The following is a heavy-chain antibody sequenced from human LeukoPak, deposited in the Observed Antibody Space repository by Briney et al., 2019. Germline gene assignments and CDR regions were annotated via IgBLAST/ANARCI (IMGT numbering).Heavy chain of an antibody. CDR1: GGSFSGYY. D-gene: IGHD3-10*01. CDR3: ARRPALVWFGDTTPIWFDP. Sequence: SETLSLTCAVYGGSFSGYYWSWIRQPPGKGLEWIGEINHSGSTNYNPSLKSRVTISVDTSKNQFSLKLSSVTAADTAVYYCARRPALVWFGDTTPIWFDPWGQGTRVTVSS. J-gene: IGHJ5*02. V-gene: IGHV4-34*01. CDR2: INHSGST.